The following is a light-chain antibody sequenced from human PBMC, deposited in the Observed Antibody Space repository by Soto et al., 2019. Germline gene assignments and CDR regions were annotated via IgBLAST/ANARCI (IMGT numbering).Light chain of an antibody. V-gene: IGKV1-5*03. CDR1: QTISSW. Sequence: DIQMTQSPSTLSGSVGDRVTITCRASQTISSWLAWYQQKPGKAPKLLIYKASTLKSGVPSRVSGSGSGTEFTLNMSSLQPDDFATYYCQHYNSYSDAFGQGTKVELK. J-gene: IGKJ1*01. CDR2: KAS. CDR3: QHYNSYSDA.